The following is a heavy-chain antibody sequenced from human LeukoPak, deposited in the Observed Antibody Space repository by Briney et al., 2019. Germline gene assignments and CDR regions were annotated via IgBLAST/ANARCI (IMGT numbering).Heavy chain of an antibody. Sequence: KPSETLSLTCTVSGGSISSSSYYWGWIRQPPGKGLEWIGSIYYSGSTYYNPSLKSRVTISVDTSKNQFSLKLSSVTAADTAVYYCARESINYDSSGSYFDYWGQGTLVTVSS. CDR1: GGSISSSSYY. CDR2: IYYSGST. D-gene: IGHD3-22*01. J-gene: IGHJ4*02. V-gene: IGHV4-39*07. CDR3: ARESINYDSSGSYFDY.